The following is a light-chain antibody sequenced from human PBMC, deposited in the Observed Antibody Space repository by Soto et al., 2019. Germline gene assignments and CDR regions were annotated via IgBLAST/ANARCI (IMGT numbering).Light chain of an antibody. J-gene: IGKJ1*01. CDR2: DAS. CDR1: QTISTW. CDR3: QQYTNTNNPWM. Sequence: DIQVTQSPSTLSASVGDRVTITWRASQTISTWMAWYQQKPGKAPKLLIYDASTLESGVPSRFSGSGSGTEFTLIISGLQPDDYATYYCQQYTNTNNPWMFGQGTKVDIK. V-gene: IGKV1-5*01.